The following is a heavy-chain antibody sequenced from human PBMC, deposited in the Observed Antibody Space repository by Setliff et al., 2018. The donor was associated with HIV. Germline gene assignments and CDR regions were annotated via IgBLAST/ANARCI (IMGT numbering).Heavy chain of an antibody. CDR1: FTFSDYY. D-gene: IGHD3-22*01. CDR3: ARDLFPYYHDSRPYYPPAY. V-gene: IGHV3-11*06. Sequence: FTFSDYYMSWIRQAPGKGLEWVSYISSGSSSYTNYADSVKGRFTISRDNAKNSLYLQMNSLRVEDTAVYYCARDLFPYYHDSRPYYPPAYWGQGTLVTVSS. J-gene: IGHJ4*02. CDR2: ISSGSSSYT.